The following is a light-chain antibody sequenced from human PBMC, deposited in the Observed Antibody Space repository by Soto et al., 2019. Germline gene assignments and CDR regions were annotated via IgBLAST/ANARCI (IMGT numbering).Light chain of an antibody. J-gene: IGLJ3*02. CDR2: EVS. CDR1: SSDVGGYSY. V-gene: IGLV2-14*01. Sequence: QSALTQPASVSGSPGQSITISCTGTSSDVGGYSYVSWYQQHPGKTPKLMIYEVSNRPSGVSHRFSGSKSGNTASLTISGLQTEDESDYFCCSYAGSADWVFGGGTKLTVL. CDR3: CSYAGSADWV.